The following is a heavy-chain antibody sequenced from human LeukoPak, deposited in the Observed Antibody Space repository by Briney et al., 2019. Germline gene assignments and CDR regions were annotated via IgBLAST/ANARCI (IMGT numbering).Heavy chain of an antibody. V-gene: IGHV1-2*02. D-gene: IGHD3-10*01. J-gene: IGHJ4*02. CDR1: GYTFTGYY. CDR3: ARYYSGSGSYVPH. CDR2: INPNSGGT. Sequence: GASVKVSCKASGYTFTGYYMHWVRQAPGQGLEWMGWINPNSGGTNYAQKFQGRVTMTRDTSISTAYMELSRLRSDDTAVYYCARYYSGSGSYVPHWGQGTLVTVSS.